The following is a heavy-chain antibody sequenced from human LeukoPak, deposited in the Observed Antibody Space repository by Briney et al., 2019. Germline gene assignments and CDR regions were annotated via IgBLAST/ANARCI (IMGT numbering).Heavy chain of an antibody. CDR2: IIPILGIA. D-gene: IGHD1-26*01. CDR3: ALRGSYYGYNWFDP. Sequence: SVKVSCKASGGTFSSYTISWVRQAPGQGLEWMARIIPILGIANYAQKFQGRVTITADKSTSTAYMELSSLRSEDTAVYYCALRGSYYGYNWFDPWGQGTLVTVSS. CDR1: GGTFSSYT. V-gene: IGHV1-69*02. J-gene: IGHJ5*02.